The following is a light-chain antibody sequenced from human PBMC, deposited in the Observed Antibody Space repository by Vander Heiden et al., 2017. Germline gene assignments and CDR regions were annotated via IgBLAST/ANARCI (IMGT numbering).Light chain of an antibody. V-gene: IGLV1-44*01. CDR1: SSTIGRNT. J-gene: IGLJ3*02. CDR2: DNN. Sequence: QSVLTQPPSASGTPGQRVTISCSGSSSTIGRNTVNWYQQLPGTAPKVLIYDNNQRPSGIPDRFSGSKSGTSSSLAISGLQSEDEADYYCAAWDDSLTGWVFGGGTKLTVL. CDR3: AAWDDSLTGWV.